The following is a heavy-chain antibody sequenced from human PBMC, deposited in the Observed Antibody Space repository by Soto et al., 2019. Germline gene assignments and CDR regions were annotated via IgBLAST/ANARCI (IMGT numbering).Heavy chain of an antibody. CDR1: GYSIRSSNW. D-gene: IGHD1-26*01. CDR3: ARREIQGPIDY. J-gene: IGHJ4*02. V-gene: IGHV4-28*01. Sequence: QVQLQESGPGLVKPSDTLSLTCAVSGYSIRSSNWWGWIRQPPGKGLEWIGYIYYSGTTYYNPSLKSRVTMSVDTSKIQFSLKLTSVTAVDTAVYYCARREIQGPIDYWGQGTLVTVSS. CDR2: IYYSGTT.